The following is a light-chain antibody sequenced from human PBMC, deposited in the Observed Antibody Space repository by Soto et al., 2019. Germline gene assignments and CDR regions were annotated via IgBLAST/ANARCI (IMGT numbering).Light chain of an antibody. CDR1: SSDVGGYNY. J-gene: IGLJ1*01. CDR3: TSYTSSSPYV. CDR2: EVS. Sequence: QSVLTQPASVSGSPGQSITISCTGTSSDVGGYNYVSWYQQHPGKAPKLMIYEVSKRPSGVSNRFSGSKSGNTASLTISGLQAEDEADYYCTSYTSSSPYVFGTGTKVTVL. V-gene: IGLV2-14*03.